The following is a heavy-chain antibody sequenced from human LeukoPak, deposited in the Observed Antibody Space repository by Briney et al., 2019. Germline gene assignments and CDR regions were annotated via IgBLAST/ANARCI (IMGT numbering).Heavy chain of an antibody. Sequence: PGGSLRLSCAASGFTFGSYGMHWVRQAPGKGLEWVAFIRYDGSNKYYADSVKGRFTISRDNSKNTLYLQMNSLRAEDTAVYYCAKDRCSNGVGCYYYYMDVWGKGTTVTISS. V-gene: IGHV3-30*02. CDR1: GFTFGSYG. J-gene: IGHJ6*03. CDR3: AKDRCSNGVGCYYYYMDV. CDR2: IRYDGSNK. D-gene: IGHD2-8*01.